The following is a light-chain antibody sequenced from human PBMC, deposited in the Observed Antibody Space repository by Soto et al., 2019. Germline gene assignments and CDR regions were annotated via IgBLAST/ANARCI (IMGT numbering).Light chain of an antibody. CDR1: PSVSNS. Sequence: ESVLTQSPATLSLSPGERATLSCRASPSVSNSLAWYQHKPGQAPRLLIYDAFNRATGVPTRFSGSGSGTELTLTNSSLGPEGFGVYYCQQRNRWPPVTFGGGTRVEIK. J-gene: IGKJ4*01. V-gene: IGKV3-11*01. CDR2: DAF. CDR3: QQRNRWPPVT.